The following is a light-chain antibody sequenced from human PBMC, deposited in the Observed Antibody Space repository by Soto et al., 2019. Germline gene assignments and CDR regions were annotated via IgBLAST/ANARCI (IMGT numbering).Light chain of an antibody. J-gene: IGKJ1*01. CDR1: QSVSSN. CDR2: GAS. CDR3: QHYNNWPPWT. Sequence: EIVMTQSPATLSVSPGERANLSCRASQSVSSNLAWYQQKPGQAPRLLIYGASTRATGIPARFIGSGSGTEFTLTISSLQSEDFAVYYCQHYNNWPPWTFGQGTKVEIK. V-gene: IGKV3-15*01.